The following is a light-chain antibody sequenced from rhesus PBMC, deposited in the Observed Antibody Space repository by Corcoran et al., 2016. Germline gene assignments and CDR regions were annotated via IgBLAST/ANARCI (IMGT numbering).Light chain of an antibody. Sequence: DIQMTQSPSSLSASVGDRVTITCRASENVNNYLHWYQQKPGKAPKLLIYKASTLQSGVPSRFSGSGSGTYVTLTISSLQPEDFATYYCQHSYGTPYSFGQGTKVEIK. V-gene: IGKV1-74*01. CDR1: ENVNNY. CDR3: QHSYGTPYS. J-gene: IGKJ2*01. CDR2: KAS.